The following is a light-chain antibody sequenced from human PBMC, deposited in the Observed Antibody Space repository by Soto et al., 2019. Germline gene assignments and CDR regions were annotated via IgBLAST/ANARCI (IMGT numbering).Light chain of an antibody. V-gene: IGKV3-20*01. Sequence: EIVFTQSPSTPSLSPGERATLSCRASQSVSSNLAWYQQKPGQAPRLLIYGASTRATGIPARFSGSGSGTDFTLTISRLEPEDFAVYYCQQYGSSPPITFGQGTRLEIK. CDR3: QQYGSSPPIT. CDR1: QSVSSN. CDR2: GAS. J-gene: IGKJ5*01.